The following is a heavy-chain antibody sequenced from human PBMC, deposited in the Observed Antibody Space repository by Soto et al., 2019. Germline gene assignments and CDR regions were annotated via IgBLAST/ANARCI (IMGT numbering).Heavy chain of an antibody. J-gene: IGHJ5*02. CDR3: ARGGHIVVVPAARHNWFDP. D-gene: IGHD2-2*01. V-gene: IGHV4-34*01. CDR2: INHSGST. CDR1: GGSFSGYY. Sequence: SETLSLTCAVYGGSFSGYYWSWIRQSPGKGLEWIGEINHSGSTNYNPSLKSRVTISVDTSKNQFSLKLSSVTAADTAVYFCARGGHIVVVPAARHNWFDPWGQGTLVTVSS.